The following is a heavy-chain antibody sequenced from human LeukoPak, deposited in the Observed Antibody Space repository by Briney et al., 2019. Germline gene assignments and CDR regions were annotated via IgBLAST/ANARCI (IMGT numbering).Heavy chain of an antibody. Sequence: PGGSLRLSCAASGFTFSSYAMSWVRQPPGKGLEWVSAISPGGNTRYYADSLKGRFTISRDNSKNTLYLQINGLRAEDTAVYYCAKAGYTSSWPLDYWGQGTLVTVSS. J-gene: IGHJ4*02. CDR3: AKAGYTSSWPLDY. CDR1: GFTFSSYA. D-gene: IGHD6-13*01. V-gene: IGHV3-23*01. CDR2: ISPGGNTR.